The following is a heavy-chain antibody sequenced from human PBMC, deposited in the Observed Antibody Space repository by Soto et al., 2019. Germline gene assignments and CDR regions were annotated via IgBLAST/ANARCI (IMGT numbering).Heavy chain of an antibody. J-gene: IGHJ4*02. Sequence: QLQLQESGSGLVKPSQTLSLTCAVSGGSISSGGYSWSWIRQPPGKGLEWIGYIYHSGSTYYNPTLKSRVTISVDMSKIQFSLKLSSVTAADTAVYYCAAGGGLPRYYWGQGTLVTVSS. CDR1: GGSISSGGYS. V-gene: IGHV4-30-2*01. CDR3: AAGGGLPRYY. D-gene: IGHD5-12*01. CDR2: IYHSGST.